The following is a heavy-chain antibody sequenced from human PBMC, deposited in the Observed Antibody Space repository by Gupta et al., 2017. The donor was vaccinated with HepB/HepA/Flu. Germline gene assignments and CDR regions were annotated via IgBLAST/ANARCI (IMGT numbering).Heavy chain of an antibody. CDR1: GGSSNSGGYS. CDR2: IHYSGTT. Sequence: QVTLQESGPGLVRPSETLSLTCTVSGGSSNSGGYSWSWLRQHPGKGLEWIGYIHYSGTTFYNPSLKSRLTISVDTSKNQFSLKVTSLSVADTAVYYCARIDDGGHETFDIWGRGTMVTVSS. D-gene: IGHD4-23*01. V-gene: IGHV4-31*03. CDR3: ARIDDGGHETFDI. J-gene: IGHJ3*02.